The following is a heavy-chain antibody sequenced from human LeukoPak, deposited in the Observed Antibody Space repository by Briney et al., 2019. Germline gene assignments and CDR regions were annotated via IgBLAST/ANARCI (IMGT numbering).Heavy chain of an antibody. J-gene: IGHJ6*02. D-gene: IGHD6-13*01. Sequence: KPSETLSLTCAVYGGSFSGYYWSWIRQPPGKGLEWIGEINHSGSTNYNPSLKSRVTISVDTSKNQFSLKLSSVTAADTAVYYCARGPRFVEAVASSSWYRIPSYYYGMDVWGQGTTVTVSS. CDR2: INHSGST. CDR3: ARGPRFVEAVASSSWYRIPSYYYGMDV. CDR1: GGSFSGYY. V-gene: IGHV4-34*01.